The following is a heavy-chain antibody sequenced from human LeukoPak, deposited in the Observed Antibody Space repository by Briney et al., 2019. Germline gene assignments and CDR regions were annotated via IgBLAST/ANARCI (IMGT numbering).Heavy chain of an antibody. CDR2: IFHGGTT. CDR3: ARERDFYYYMDV. V-gene: IGHV4-38-2*02. Sequence: SETLSLTCTVSGYSITSSYFWGWIRQPPGKGLEWIGSIFHGGTTYYNPSLKSRVTLSLDTSNNQFSLTLTSVTAADTAVYCARERDFYYYMDVWDTGTTVIVSS. CDR1: GYSITSSYF. J-gene: IGHJ6*03.